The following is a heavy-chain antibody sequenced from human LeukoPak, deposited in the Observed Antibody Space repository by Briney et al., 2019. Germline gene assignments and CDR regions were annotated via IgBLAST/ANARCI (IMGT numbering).Heavy chain of an antibody. CDR3: ARGGYDYVWGSYRPTHQTFDY. J-gene: IGHJ4*02. Sequence: SETLSLTCAVYGGSFSGYYWSWIRQPPGKGLEWIGEINHSGSTNYNPPLKSRVTISVDTSKDQFSLKLSSVTAADTAVYYCARGGYDYVWGSYRPTHQTFDYWGQGTLVTVSS. CDR2: INHSGST. CDR1: GGSFSGYY. V-gene: IGHV4-34*01. D-gene: IGHD3-16*02.